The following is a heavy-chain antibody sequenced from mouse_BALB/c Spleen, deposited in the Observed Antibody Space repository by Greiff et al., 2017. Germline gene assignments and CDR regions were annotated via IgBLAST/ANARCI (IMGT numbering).Heavy chain of an antibody. J-gene: IGHJ3*01. V-gene: IGHV10-1*02. Sequence: EVKVVESGGGLVQPKGSLKLSCAASGFTFNTYAMNWVRQAPGKGLEWVARIRSKSNNYATYYADSVKDRFTISRDDSQSMLYLQMNNLKTEDTAMYYCVSQETYYRYDEGAWFAYWGQGTLVTVSA. CDR3: VSQETYYRYDEGAWFAY. CDR1: GFTFNTYA. CDR2: IRSKSNNYAT. D-gene: IGHD2-14*01.